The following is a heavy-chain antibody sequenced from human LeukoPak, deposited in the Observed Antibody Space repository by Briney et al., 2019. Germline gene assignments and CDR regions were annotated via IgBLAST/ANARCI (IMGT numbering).Heavy chain of an antibody. D-gene: IGHD3-22*01. CDR1: GYSISSSYY. Sequence: SETLSLTCAVSGYSISSSYYWGWIRQPPGKGLEWIGSIYYSGSTYYNPSLKSRVTISVDTSKNQFSLKLSSVTAADTAVYYCARLIPYDSSGYPLNWFDPWGQGTLVTVSS. V-gene: IGHV4-38-2*01. CDR3: ARLIPYDSSGYPLNWFDP. J-gene: IGHJ5*02. CDR2: IYYSGST.